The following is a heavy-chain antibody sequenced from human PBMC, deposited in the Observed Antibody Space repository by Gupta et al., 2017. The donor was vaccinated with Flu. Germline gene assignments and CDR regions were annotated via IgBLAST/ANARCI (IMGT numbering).Heavy chain of an antibody. CDR1: GFTFGDYA. CDR2: IRSKAYGGTT. V-gene: IGHV3-49*03. Sequence: EVQLVESGGGLVQPGRSLRLSCTASGFTFGDYAMSWFRQAPGKGLEWVGFIRSKAYGGTTEYAASVKGRFTISRDDSKSIAYLRMNSLKTEDTAVYYCTRESSRGDYWGQGTLVTVSS. J-gene: IGHJ4*02. CDR3: TRESSRGDY. D-gene: IGHD6-13*01.